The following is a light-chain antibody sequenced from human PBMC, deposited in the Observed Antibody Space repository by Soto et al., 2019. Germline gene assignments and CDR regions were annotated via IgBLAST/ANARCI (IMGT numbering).Light chain of an antibody. CDR2: DVS. CDR3: CSYACRDTLYV. Sequence: QSALTQPRSVSGSPGQSVTISCTGTSTDVGGYNYVSWYQQHPGKVPKLMLYDVSKRPSGVPDRFSGSKSGNTASLTISGLQAEDEADYYCCSYACRDTLYVFGSGTMVTV. CDR1: STDVGGYNY. V-gene: IGLV2-11*01. J-gene: IGLJ1*01.